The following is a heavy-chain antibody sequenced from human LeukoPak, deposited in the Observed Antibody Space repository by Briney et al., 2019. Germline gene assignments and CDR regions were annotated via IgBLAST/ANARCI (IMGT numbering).Heavy chain of an antibody. CDR1: GFTSSSYG. CDR2: ISYDGSNK. Sequence: GRSLRLSCAASGFTSSSYGTHWVRQAPGKGLERVAVISYDGSNKYYADSVKGRFTISRENSKNTLYLQMNSLRAEDTAVYYCAKEKEGGYFDLWGRGTLVTVSS. J-gene: IGHJ2*01. D-gene: IGHD1-26*01. V-gene: IGHV3-30*18. CDR3: AKEKEGGYFDL.